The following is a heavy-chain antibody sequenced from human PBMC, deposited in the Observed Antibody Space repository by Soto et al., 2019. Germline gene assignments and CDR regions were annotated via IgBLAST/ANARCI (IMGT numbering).Heavy chain of an antibody. J-gene: IGHJ6*02. V-gene: IGHV3-9*01. CDR3: SKELSGNFLPGNYGLDV. D-gene: IGHD1-26*01. Sequence: EAQLEESEGGLVQPGRSLRLSCAASGFIFDNFAMHWVRQAPGKGLEWVSGINWGSTSIGYADSVKGRFTISGDNAKNALYLKMNSLTPEITAIYYCSKELSGNFLPGNYGLDVWGQWTTVIVS. CDR1: GFIFDNFA. CDR2: INWGSTSI.